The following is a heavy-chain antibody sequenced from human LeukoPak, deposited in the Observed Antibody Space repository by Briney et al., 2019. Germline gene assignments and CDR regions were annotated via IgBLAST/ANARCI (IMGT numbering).Heavy chain of an antibody. CDR2: IIPILGIA. CDR3: AGDTLGGYCTNGVCPYYFDY. CDR1: GGTFSSYA. V-gene: IGHV1-69*04. Sequence: SVKVSCKASGGTFSSYAISWVRQAPGQGLEWMGRIIPILGIANYAQKFQGRVTITADKSTSTAYMELSSLRSEDTAVYYCAGDTLGGYCTNGVCPYYFDYWGQGTLVTVSS. D-gene: IGHD2-8*01. J-gene: IGHJ4*02.